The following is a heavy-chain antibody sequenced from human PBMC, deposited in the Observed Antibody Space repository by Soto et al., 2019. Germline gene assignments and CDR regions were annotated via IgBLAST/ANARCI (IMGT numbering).Heavy chain of an antibody. CDR1: GFTFSSYG. Sequence: GGSLRLACAASGFTFSSYGMHWVRQAPGKGLEWVAVMSYDGSNKYYADSVKGRFTISRDNSKNTLYLQMNSLRAEDTAVYYCAKGVVGATTELDYWGQGTLVTV. CDR3: AKGVVGATTELDY. CDR2: MSYDGSNK. V-gene: IGHV3-30*18. D-gene: IGHD1-26*01. J-gene: IGHJ4*02.